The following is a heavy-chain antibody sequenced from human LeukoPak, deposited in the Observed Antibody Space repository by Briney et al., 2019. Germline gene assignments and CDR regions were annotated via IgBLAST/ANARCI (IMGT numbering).Heavy chain of an antibody. CDR2: IYYSGST. J-gene: IGHJ4*02. CDR1: GGSISSSNW. Sequence: SGTLSLTCAVSGGSISSSNWWSWVRQPPGKGLEWIGYIYYSGSTYYNPSLKSRVTISVDTSKNQFSLKLSSVTAADTAVYYCARAYYGGNSPFDYWGQGTLVTVSS. CDR3: ARAYYGGNSPFDY. V-gene: IGHV4-4*02. D-gene: IGHD4-23*01.